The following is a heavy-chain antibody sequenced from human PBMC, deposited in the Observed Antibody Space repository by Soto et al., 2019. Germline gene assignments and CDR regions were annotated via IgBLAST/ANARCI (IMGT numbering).Heavy chain of an antibody. D-gene: IGHD3-3*01. Sequence: SETLSLTCAVYGGSFSGYYWSWIRQPPGKGLEWIEEINHSGSTNYNPSLKSRVTISVDTSKNQFSLKLSSVTAADTAVYYCARVEDFWSGYYYWGQGTMVTVYS. CDR2: INHSGST. CDR1: GGSFSGYY. V-gene: IGHV4-34*01. J-gene: IGHJ4*02. CDR3: ARVEDFWSGYYY.